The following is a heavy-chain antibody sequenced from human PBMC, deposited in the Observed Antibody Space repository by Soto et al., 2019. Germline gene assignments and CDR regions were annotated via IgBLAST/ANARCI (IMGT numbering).Heavy chain of an antibody. CDR2: IYWDDDK. J-gene: IGHJ4*02. CDR3: AHRFIATGLFDS. Sequence: SGPTLVKPTQTLTLTCTFSGFSLSTSGVGVGWIRQPPGKALEWLALIYWDDDKRYSPSLQSRLTITKDTSRNQVVLTMTNMDPVDTATYYCAHRFIATGLFDSWGQGTLVTVSS. D-gene: IGHD6-13*01. CDR1: GFSLSTSGVG. V-gene: IGHV2-5*02.